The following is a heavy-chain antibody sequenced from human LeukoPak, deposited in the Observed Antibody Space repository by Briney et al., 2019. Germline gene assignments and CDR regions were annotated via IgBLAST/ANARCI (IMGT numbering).Heavy chain of an antibody. Sequence: ASVKVSCKASGYTFTSYGISWVRQAPGQGLEWMGWISAYNGNTNYAQKLQGRVTMTTDTSTSTAYMELRSLRSDDTAVYYCARWDMMYYDFWSGYSISPYYYYYMDVWGKGTTVTVSS. D-gene: IGHD3-3*01. CDR3: ARWDMMYYDFWSGYSISPYYYYYMDV. J-gene: IGHJ6*03. CDR1: GYTFTSYG. V-gene: IGHV1-18*01. CDR2: ISAYNGNT.